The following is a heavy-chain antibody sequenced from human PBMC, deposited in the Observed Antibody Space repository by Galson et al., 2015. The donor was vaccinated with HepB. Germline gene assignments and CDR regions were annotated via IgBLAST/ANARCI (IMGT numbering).Heavy chain of an antibody. CDR2: VNSNGDKT. J-gene: IGHJ4*02. CDR3: VKARFCSGGTCPGDFDY. V-gene: IGHV3-64D*06. Sequence: LRLSCAASGFTFNSYAMHWVRQAPGKGLEYLSAVNSNGDKTYYADSVRGRFTISRDNSKNTLFLQMSSLRAEDTAVYYCVKARFCSGGTCPGDFDYWGQGTLVTVSS. CDR1: GFTFNSYA. D-gene: IGHD2-15*01.